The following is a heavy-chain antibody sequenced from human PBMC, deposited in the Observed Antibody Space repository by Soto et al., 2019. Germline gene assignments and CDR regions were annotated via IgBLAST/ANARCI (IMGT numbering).Heavy chain of an antibody. D-gene: IGHD2-15*01. CDR3: AGGYCSGGSCYYYYGMDV. CDR2: ISGSGGST. V-gene: IGHV3-23*01. Sequence: GGSLRLSCAASGFTFSSYAMSWVSQAPGKGLEWVSAISGSGGSTYYADSVKGRFTISRDNSKNTLYLQMNSLRAEDTAVYYCAGGYCSGGSCYYYYGMDVWGQGTTVTVSS. J-gene: IGHJ6*02. CDR1: GFTFSSYA.